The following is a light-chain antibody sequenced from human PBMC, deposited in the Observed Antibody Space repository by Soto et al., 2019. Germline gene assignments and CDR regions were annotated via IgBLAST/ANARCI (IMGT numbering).Light chain of an antibody. J-gene: IGKJ5*01. CDR1: QGISSY. V-gene: IGKV1-9*01. CDR3: QGLNDYPIT. Sequence: DIQLTQSPSFLSASVGDRVTITCRASQGISSYLAWYQQKPGEAPKFLIYAASTLRGGVPSRFSGSGSGTEFTLTISSLQPEVFATYYCQGLNDYPITFGQGTRLAFK. CDR2: AAS.